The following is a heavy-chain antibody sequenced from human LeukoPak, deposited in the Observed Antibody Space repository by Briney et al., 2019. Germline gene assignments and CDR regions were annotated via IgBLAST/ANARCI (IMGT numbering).Heavy chain of an antibody. Sequence: GGSLRLSCAAYRFPFSSYAMSWVRQAPGKGLECISYISSSGSTIYDADFVKGRFTISRDNAKNSLYLQMNSLRAEDTAVYYCARARGSYSFDYWGQGALVTVSS. CDR1: RFPFSSYA. CDR2: ISSSGSTI. CDR3: ARARGSYSFDY. V-gene: IGHV3-48*04. J-gene: IGHJ4*02. D-gene: IGHD1-26*01.